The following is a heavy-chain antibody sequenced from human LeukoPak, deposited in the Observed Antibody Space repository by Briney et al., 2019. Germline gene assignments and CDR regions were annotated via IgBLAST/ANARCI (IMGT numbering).Heavy chain of an antibody. D-gene: IGHD3-3*01. CDR2: ISGSGGST. J-gene: IGHJ5*02. Sequence: GGSLRLSCAASGFIFSSYAMSWVRQAPGKGLEWVSAISGSGGSTYYADSVKGRFTISRDNSKNTLYLQMNSLRAEDTAVYYCAKGFLEWLRFDPWGQGTLVTVSS. V-gene: IGHV3-23*01. CDR3: AKGFLEWLRFDP. CDR1: GFIFSSYA.